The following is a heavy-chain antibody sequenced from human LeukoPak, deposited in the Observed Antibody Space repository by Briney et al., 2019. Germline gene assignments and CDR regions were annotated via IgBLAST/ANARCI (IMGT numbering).Heavy chain of an antibody. D-gene: IGHD3-10*01. V-gene: IGHV3-23*01. CDR3: ARDLSPVVRASPMGY. Sequence: GGSLRLSCAVSGFTFSRYGMSWVRQAPGKGLEWVSDISASGGSTYYADSVKGRFTISRDNSKNTLYLQMNSLRAEDTAVYYCARDLSPVVRASPMGYWGQGTLVTVSS. CDR1: GFTFSRYG. CDR2: ISASGGST. J-gene: IGHJ4*02.